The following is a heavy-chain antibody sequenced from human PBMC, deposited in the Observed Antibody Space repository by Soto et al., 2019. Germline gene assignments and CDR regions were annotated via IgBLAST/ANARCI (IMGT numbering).Heavy chain of an antibody. CDR1: GFIFNTYD. CDR3: AKGQLCSSTSCYFYYYGMDV. D-gene: IGHD2-2*01. J-gene: IGHJ6*02. V-gene: IGHV3-30*18. CDR2: ISYDGSNK. Sequence: GGSLRLSCAASGFIFNTYDMHWVRQAPGKGLEWVAVISYDGSNKYYADSVKGRLTISRDNSKKMLYLQMNSLRPEDTAVYYCAKGQLCSSTSCYFYYYGMDVWGQGTKVTVSS.